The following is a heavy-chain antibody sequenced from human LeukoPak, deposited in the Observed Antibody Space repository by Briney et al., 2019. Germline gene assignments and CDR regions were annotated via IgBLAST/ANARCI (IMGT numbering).Heavy chain of an antibody. Sequence: PGGSLRLSCAASGFTFSSYWMSWVRQAPGKGLEWVANIKQDGSEKYYVDSVKGRFTISRDNAKNSLYLQMNSLRAEDTAVYYCARCDSSGRDAFDIWGQGTMVTVSS. D-gene: IGHD3-22*01. V-gene: IGHV3-7*01. J-gene: IGHJ3*02. CDR3: ARCDSSGRDAFDI. CDR2: IKQDGSEK. CDR1: GFTFSSYW.